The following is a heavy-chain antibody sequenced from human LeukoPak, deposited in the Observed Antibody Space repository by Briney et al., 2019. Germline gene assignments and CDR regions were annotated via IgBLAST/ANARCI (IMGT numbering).Heavy chain of an antibody. CDR3: ARDLGAGDRWFDP. Sequence: SQTLSLTCTASGGSISSGGYYWSWIRQHPGKGLEWIGYIYYSGSTYYNPSLKSRVTISVDTSKNQFSLKLSSVTAADTAVYYCARDLGAGDRWFDPWGQGTLVTVSS. CDR2: IYYSGST. D-gene: IGHD1-26*01. J-gene: IGHJ5*02. CDR1: GGSISSGGYY. V-gene: IGHV4-31*03.